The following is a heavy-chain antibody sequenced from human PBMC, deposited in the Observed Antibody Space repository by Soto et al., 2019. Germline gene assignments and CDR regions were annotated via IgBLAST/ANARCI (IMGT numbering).Heavy chain of an antibody. J-gene: IGHJ4*02. CDR1: EGTFKSYA. CDR3: ASGASRWYPYFFDS. CDR2: IIPYYNTL. V-gene: IGHV1-69*01. Sequence: QAQVVQSGAEVRKPGSSVKLSCKASEGTFKSYAIAWVRQAPGQGLEWMGGIIPYYNTLNYAQKFQDRVTITADDSTNTVYMELSSLRSDDTAVYFCASGASRWYPYFFDSWAQGILVTVSS. D-gene: IGHD6-13*01.